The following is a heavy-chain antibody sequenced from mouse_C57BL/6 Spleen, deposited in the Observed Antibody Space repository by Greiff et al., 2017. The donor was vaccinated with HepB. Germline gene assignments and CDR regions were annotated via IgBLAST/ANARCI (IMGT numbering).Heavy chain of an antibody. CDR3: ARRDMDDYDGGCAY. D-gene: IGHD2-4*01. Sequence: QVQLQQPGAELVMPGASVKLSCKASGYTFTSYWMHWVKQRPGQGLEWIGEIDPSDSYTNYNQKFKGKSTLTVDKSSSTAYMQLSSLTSEDSAVYYSARRDMDDYDGGCAYWGQGTLVTVSA. CDR1: GYTFTSYW. V-gene: IGHV1-69*01. J-gene: IGHJ3*01. CDR2: IDPSDSYT.